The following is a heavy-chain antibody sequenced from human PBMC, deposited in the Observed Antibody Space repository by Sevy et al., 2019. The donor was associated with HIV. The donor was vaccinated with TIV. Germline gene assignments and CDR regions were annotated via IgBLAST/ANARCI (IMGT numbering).Heavy chain of an antibody. Sequence: GGSLRLSCAASGFTLTSYAMSWVHQTPGKGLEWVSGLSGGGGSPFYADSVKGRFTISRDNSKNTLYLQMNSLRAEDTALYYCAKDRIWELGDAFDIWGQGSMVTVSS. D-gene: IGHD1-26*01. CDR3: AKDRIWELGDAFDI. V-gene: IGHV3-23*01. CDR1: GFTLTSYA. J-gene: IGHJ3*02. CDR2: LSGGGGSP.